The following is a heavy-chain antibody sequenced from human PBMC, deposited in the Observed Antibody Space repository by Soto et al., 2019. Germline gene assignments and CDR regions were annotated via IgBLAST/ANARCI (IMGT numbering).Heavy chain of an antibody. CDR1: GYSFTSYW. V-gene: IGHV5-10-1*01. CDR3: ARHVLDTAMAPPNYYYYYGMDV. CDR2: IDPSDSYT. J-gene: IGHJ6*02. D-gene: IGHD5-18*01. Sequence: GESLKISCKGSGYSFTSYWISWVRQMPGKGLEWMGRIDPSDSYTNYSPSFQGHVTISADKSISTAYLQWSSLKASDTAMYYCARHVLDTAMAPPNYYYYYGMDVWGQGTTVTVS.